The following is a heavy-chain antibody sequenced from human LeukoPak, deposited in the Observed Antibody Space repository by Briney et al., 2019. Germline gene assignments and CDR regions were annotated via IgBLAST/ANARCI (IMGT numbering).Heavy chain of an antibody. Sequence: SETLSLTCTVSGGSVNSSSYYWGWIPQPPGEALERIGSIYHSGYTYYNPSLKSRVTISIDTSKNHFSLKLRSVIAADTAVYYCARSSMFRGVTVDYWGQGTLVTVSS. D-gene: IGHD3-10*01. CDR1: GGSVNSSSYY. J-gene: IGHJ4*02. V-gene: IGHV4-39*02. CDR3: ARSSMFRGVTVDY. CDR2: IYHSGYT.